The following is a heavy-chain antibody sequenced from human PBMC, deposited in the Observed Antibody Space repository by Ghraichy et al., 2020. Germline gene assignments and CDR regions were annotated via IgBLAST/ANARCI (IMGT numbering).Heavy chain of an antibody. V-gene: IGHV4-59*01. CDR1: GDSISNYY. CDR2: LYYSGGT. D-gene: IGHD2-2*01. Sequence: LSLTCTVSGDSISNYYWHWIRQPPGKGLEWIGYLYYSGGTNYNPSLRSRVTMSVDTSKNQFSLKLSSVTAADSAVYYCARGHCSGNTCYAWDYYYGMDVWGQGTPVTVSS. CDR3: ARGHCSGNTCYAWDYYYGMDV. J-gene: IGHJ6*02.